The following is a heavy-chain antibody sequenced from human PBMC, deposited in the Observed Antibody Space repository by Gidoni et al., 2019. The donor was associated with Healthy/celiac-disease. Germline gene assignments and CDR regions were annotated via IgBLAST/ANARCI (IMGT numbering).Heavy chain of an antibody. Sequence: EMQLVEYGGGLVQPGGSLRLSCAASGFTFSSYAMSWVRQAPGKGLEWVSAISGSGGSTYYADSVKGRFTISRDNSKNTLYLQMNSLRAEDTAVYYCANSVLRYFDWLYYFDYWGQGTLVTVSS. D-gene: IGHD3-9*01. CDR3: ANSVLRYFDWLYYFDY. CDR2: ISGSGGST. CDR1: GFTFSSYA. V-gene: IGHV3-23*04. J-gene: IGHJ4*02.